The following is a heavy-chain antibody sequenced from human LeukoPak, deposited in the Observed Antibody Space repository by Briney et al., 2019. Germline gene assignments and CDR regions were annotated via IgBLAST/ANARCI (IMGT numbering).Heavy chain of an antibody. Sequence: GGSLRLSCAASGFTFSSYSMNWVRKAPGKGLGWVSYISSSSSTIYYADSVKGRFTISRDNAKNSLYLQMNSLRAEDTAVYYCAKDPSSGYAPEPFDYWGQGTLVTVSS. J-gene: IGHJ4*02. CDR2: ISSSSSTI. CDR1: GFTFSSYS. CDR3: AKDPSSGYAPEPFDY. D-gene: IGHD3-22*01. V-gene: IGHV3-48*01.